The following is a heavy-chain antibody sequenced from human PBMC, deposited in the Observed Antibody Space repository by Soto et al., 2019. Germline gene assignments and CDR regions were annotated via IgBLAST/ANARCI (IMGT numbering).Heavy chain of an antibody. CDR1: GFTVSSNY. Sequence: GGSLRLSCAASGFTVSSNYMTWVRRAQGKGLEWVSVIHSGGNTYYADSVRGRFTISRHSSKNTVYLQMNSLRADDTAVYYCARVYSGYDAGYYYYMDVWGKGTTVTVSS. V-gene: IGHV3-53*04. D-gene: IGHD5-12*01. CDR2: IHSGGNT. CDR3: ARVYSGYDAGYYYYMDV. J-gene: IGHJ6*03.